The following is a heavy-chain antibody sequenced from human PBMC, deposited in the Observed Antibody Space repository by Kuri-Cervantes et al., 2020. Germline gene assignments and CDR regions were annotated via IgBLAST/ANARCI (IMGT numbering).Heavy chain of an antibody. V-gene: IGHV3-33*06. D-gene: IGHD3-10*01. J-gene: IGHJ3*02. CDR3: AKDVSEYYGSGSYYNWFADAFDI. Sequence: GGSLRLSCAASGFKFSSYGMQWGRQAPGTGLEWVAAIWYDGRNRYYADSVKGRFTISRDNSKNTLYLQMNSLRAEDTAVYYCAKDVSEYYGSGSYYNWFADAFDIWGQGTMVTVSS. CDR2: IWYDGRNR. CDR1: GFKFSSYG.